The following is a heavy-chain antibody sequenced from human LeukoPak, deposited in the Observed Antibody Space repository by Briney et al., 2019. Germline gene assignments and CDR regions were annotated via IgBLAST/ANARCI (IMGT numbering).Heavy chain of an antibody. CDR1: GGSISSGDYY. J-gene: IGHJ4*02. CDR3: ARAKSGGYSYGYYFDY. D-gene: IGHD5-18*01. V-gene: IGHV4-30-4*08. CDR2: IYYSGST. Sequence: SQTLSLTCTVSGGSISSGDYYWSWIRQPPGKGLEWIGYIYYSGSTYYNPSLKSRVTISVDTSKNQFSLKLSSVTAADMAVYYCARAKSGGYSYGYYFDYWGQGTLVTVSS.